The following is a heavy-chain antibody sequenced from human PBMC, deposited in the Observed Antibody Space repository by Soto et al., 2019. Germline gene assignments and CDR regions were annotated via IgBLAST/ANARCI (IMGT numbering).Heavy chain of an antibody. V-gene: IGHV4-39*07. CDR1: GGSISSSSYH. CDR2: IYYSGST. CDR3: ARGSYNILTGYYLGY. Sequence: PSETLSLTCTVSGGSISSSSYHWGWIRQPPGKGLEWIGSIYYSGSTYYNPSLKSRATISVDTSKNQFSLKLSSVTAADTAVYYCARGSYNILTGYYLGYWGQGTLVTVSS. D-gene: IGHD3-9*01. J-gene: IGHJ4*02.